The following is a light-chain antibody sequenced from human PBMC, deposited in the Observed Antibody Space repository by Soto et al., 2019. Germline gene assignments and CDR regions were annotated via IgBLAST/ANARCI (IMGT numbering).Light chain of an antibody. Sequence: EIVLTQSPGTLSLSPGERATLSCRASQSVSSSYLDWYRQKPGQAPSLLIYGASSSATGIPDRVSGSGSGTDFTLTISRLEPEDFAVYYCQQYGSSPCTFGQGTKLEIK. J-gene: IGKJ2*02. CDR3: QQYGSSPCT. V-gene: IGKV3-20*01. CDR1: QSVSSSY. CDR2: GAS.